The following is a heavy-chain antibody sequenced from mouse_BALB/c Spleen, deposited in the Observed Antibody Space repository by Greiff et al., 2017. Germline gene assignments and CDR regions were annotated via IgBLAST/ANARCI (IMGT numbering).Heavy chain of an antibody. D-gene: IGHD1-1*01. CDR3: ARRPTVYAMDY. CDR1: GYTFTDYY. J-gene: IGHJ4*01. V-gene: IGHV1-77*01. CDR2: IYPGSGNT. Sequence: QVQLQQSGAELARPGASVKLSCKASGYTFTDYYINWVKQRTGQGLEWIGEIYPGSGNTYYNEKFKGKATLTADKSSSTAYMQLSSLTSEDSAVYFCARRPTVYAMDYWGQGTSVTVSS.